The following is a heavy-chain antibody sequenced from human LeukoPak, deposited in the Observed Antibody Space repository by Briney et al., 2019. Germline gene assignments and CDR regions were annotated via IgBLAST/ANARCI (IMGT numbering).Heavy chain of an antibody. CDR3: ARFQGDFWSGSYYYYYMDV. V-gene: IGHV5-51*03. Sequence: KPGESLKISCKGSGYYFTSYWIGWVRQMPGKGLEWMGIIYPGDSDTRYSPSFQGQVTISADKSISTAYLQWSSLKASDTAMYYCARFQGDFWSGSYYYYYMDVWGKGTTVTVSS. D-gene: IGHD3-3*01. CDR1: GYYFTSYW. J-gene: IGHJ6*03. CDR2: IYPGDSDT.